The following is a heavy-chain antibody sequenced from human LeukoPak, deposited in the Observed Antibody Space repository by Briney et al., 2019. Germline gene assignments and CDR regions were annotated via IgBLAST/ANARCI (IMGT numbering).Heavy chain of an antibody. CDR2: IYYSGST. CDR1: GGSISSYY. J-gene: IGHJ5*02. CDR3: ARDLRWYCSSTSCYPYFGWFDP. D-gene: IGHD2-2*01. V-gene: IGHV4-59*12. Sequence: SETLSLTCTVSGGSISSYYWSWIRQPPGKGLEWIGYIYYSGSTNYNPSLKSRVTISVDTSKNQFSLKLSSVTAADTAVYYCARDLRWYCSSTSCYPYFGWFDPWGQGTLVTVSS.